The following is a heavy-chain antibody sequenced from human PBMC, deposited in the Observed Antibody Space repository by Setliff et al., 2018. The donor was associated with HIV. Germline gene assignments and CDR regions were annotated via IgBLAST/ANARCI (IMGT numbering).Heavy chain of an antibody. D-gene: IGHD3-3*01. Sequence: SETLSLTCTVSGGSISSSSYYWGWIRQPPGKGLEWIGSIYYSGGTYYNPSLKSRVTISVDTSKNQFSLKLSSVTAADTAVYYCASTHYNFWSGYFYFDYWGQGTLVTVSS. V-gene: IGHV4-39*07. J-gene: IGHJ4*02. CDR1: GGSISSSSYY. CDR2: IYYSGGT. CDR3: ASTHYNFWSGYFYFDY.